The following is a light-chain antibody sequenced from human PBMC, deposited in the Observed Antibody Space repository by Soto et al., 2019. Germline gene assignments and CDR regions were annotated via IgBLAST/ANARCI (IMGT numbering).Light chain of an antibody. J-gene: IGLJ2*01. Sequence: QSALTQPASVSGSPGQSITISCTGTSSDVGSYNLVSWYRQHPGKAPKLMIYDVTKRPSGVSNRFSGSKSGNTASLTISGLQAEDEADYYCCSYVGSNTLVFGGGTKLTVL. CDR1: SSDVGSYNL. CDR3: CSYVGSNTLV. V-gene: IGLV2-23*02. CDR2: DVT.